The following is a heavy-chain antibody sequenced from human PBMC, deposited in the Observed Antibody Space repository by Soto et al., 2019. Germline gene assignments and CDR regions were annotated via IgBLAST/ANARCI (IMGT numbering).Heavy chain of an antibody. Sequence: PSETLSLTCTVSGGSISSGGYYWSWIRQHPGKGLEWIGYIYYSGSTYYNPSLKSRVTISVDTSKNQFSLKLSSVTAADTALYYCAREVLPNCSGGSCYRSLFDYWGQGTLVTVSS. D-gene: IGHD2-15*01. CDR2: IYYSGST. V-gene: IGHV4-31*03. CDR3: AREVLPNCSGGSCYRSLFDY. CDR1: GGSISSGGYY. J-gene: IGHJ4*02.